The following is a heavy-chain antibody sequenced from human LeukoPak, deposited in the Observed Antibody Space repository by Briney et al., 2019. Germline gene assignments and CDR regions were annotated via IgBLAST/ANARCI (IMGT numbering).Heavy chain of an antibody. D-gene: IGHD3-22*01. CDR2: IDWDDDK. Sequence: SGPALVKPTQTLTXTCTFSGFSLSTNGMCVSWIRQPPGKALEWVARIDWDDDKYFRTSLETRLTISKDTSKNQVVLTMTNMDPVDTATYYCARGRGYFYDSSGYYTFDYWGQGTLVTVSS. V-gene: IGHV2-70*11. CDR1: GFSLSTNGMC. J-gene: IGHJ4*02. CDR3: ARGRGYFYDSSGYYTFDY.